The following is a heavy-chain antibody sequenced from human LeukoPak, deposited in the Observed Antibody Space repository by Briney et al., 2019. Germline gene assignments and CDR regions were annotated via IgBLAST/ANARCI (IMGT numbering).Heavy chain of an antibody. CDR2: IIPILGIA. Sequence: GASVKVSCKASGYTFTGYYMHWVRQAPGQGLEWMGRIIPILGIANYAQKFQGRVTITADKSTSTAYMELSSLRSEDTAVYYCARGGDTAMPWFDYWGQGTLVTVSS. CDR1: GYTFTGYY. V-gene: IGHV1-69*04. CDR3: ARGGDTAMPWFDY. J-gene: IGHJ4*02. D-gene: IGHD5-18*01.